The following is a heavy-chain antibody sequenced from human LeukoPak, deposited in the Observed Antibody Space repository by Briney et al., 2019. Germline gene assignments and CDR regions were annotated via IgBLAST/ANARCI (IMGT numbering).Heavy chain of an antibody. CDR2: IYTSGST. D-gene: IGHD2-2*01. V-gene: IGHV4-4*07. J-gene: IGHJ4*02. CDR3: ARDLDCSSTSCYAGALFDY. CDR1: GGSISSYY. Sequence: SETLSLTCTVSGGSISSYYWSWIRQPAGKGLEWIGRIYTSGSTNYNPSLKSRVTMSVDTSKNQFSLKLSSVTAADTAVYYCARDLDCSSTSCYAGALFDYWGQGTLVTVSS.